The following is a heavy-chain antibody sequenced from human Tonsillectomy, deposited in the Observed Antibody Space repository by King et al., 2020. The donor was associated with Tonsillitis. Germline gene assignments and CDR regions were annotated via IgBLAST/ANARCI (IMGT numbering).Heavy chain of an antibody. CDR3: ARQGADMVLDY. V-gene: IGHV1-69*09. CDR1: GGTFSSYA. J-gene: IGHJ4*02. D-gene: IGHD3-10*01. Sequence: QLVQSGAEVKKPGSSVKVSCKASGGTFSSYAISWVRQAPGQGLEWMGRIIPILGITNYAQKFQGRFTITADKSTSTAYMELSSLRSEDTAVYYCARQGADMVLDYWGQGTLVTVSS. CDR2: IIPILGIT.